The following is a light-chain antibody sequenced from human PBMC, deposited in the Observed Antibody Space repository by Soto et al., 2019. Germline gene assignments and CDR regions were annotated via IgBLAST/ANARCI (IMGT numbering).Light chain of an antibody. Sequence: QSALTQPPSVSGTPGQRVTISCSGSSSNIGSNTVNWYQQLPGTAPKLLIYGNNQRPSGVPDRFSGSKSGTSASLAISGLQSEDEADYYCAAWDDSLNGRVFGGGTKLTVL. CDR1: SSNIGSNT. CDR3: AAWDDSLNGRV. V-gene: IGLV1-44*01. J-gene: IGLJ3*02. CDR2: GNN.